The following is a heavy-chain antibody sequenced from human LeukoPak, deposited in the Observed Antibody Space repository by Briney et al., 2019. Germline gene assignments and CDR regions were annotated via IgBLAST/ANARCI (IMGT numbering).Heavy chain of an antibody. CDR2: INGDGSST. J-gene: IGHJ4*02. V-gene: IGHV3-23*01. CDR1: GIIFRSYA. Sequence: PGGSLRLSCAASGIIFRSYAMSWVAQARGKGLEWVSAINGDGSSTYYADSVKGRFTISRDNSNNTLFLQMNSLRVEDTAVYYCAKWGAQSGSYRVVDSWGRGTLVTVSS. CDR3: AKWGAQSGSYRVVDS. D-gene: IGHD3-10*01.